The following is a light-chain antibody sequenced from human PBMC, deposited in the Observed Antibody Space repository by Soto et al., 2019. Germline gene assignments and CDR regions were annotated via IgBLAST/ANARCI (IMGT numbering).Light chain of an antibody. V-gene: IGKV1-39*01. CDR2: AAS. CDR3: QQYGSSPTT. Sequence: DIQMTQSPSSLSASIGDRVTITCRASQSIARHLHWCQQKPVKAPKLLIYAASSLQSGVPSRFSGSGSGTDFTLTISSLEPEDFAVYYCQQYGSSPTTFGQGTRLEIK. CDR1: QSIARH. J-gene: IGKJ5*01.